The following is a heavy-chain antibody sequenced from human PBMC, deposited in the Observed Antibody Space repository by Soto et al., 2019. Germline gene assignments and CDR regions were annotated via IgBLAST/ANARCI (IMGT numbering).Heavy chain of an antibody. V-gene: IGHV1-8*01. CDR3: ARGVSAGVDY. D-gene: IGHD1-26*01. J-gene: IGHJ4*02. CDR2: MQPSTGRT. CDR1: GSGFTSLD. Sequence: QVQLVQSGAEVREPGASVKVSSKASGSGFTSLDINGVRQTAGQGLEWMGWMQPSTGRTGYAQKFQGRVTMTRDTSINTAYMELTTLTSDDTAFYYCARGVSAGVDYWGQGTLVTVSS.